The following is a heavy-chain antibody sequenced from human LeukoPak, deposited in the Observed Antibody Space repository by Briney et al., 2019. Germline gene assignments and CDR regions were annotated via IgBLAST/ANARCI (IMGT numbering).Heavy chain of an antibody. D-gene: IGHD5-12*01. CDR2: IYYSGST. CDR1: GGSIGSYY. Sequence: SETLSLTRTVSGGSIGSYYWSWIRQPPGKGLEWIGYIYYSGSTNYNPSLKSRVTISVDTSKNQFSLKLSSVTAADTAVYYCARHAFGSGYDLDYWGQGTLVTVSS. J-gene: IGHJ4*02. CDR3: ARHAFGSGYDLDY. V-gene: IGHV4-59*01.